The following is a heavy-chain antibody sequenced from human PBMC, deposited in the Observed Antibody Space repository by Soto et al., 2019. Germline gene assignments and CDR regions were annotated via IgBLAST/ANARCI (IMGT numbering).Heavy chain of an antibody. CDR3: SEDEPMIVVVLLNFDF. CDR2: ISGSGGST. V-gene: IGHV3-23*01. Sequence: PGGSLRLSCAASGFTFSSYAMSWVRQAPGKGPEWVSAISGSGGSTYYADSVKGRFTISRDNSKNTLYLQRNNLRAEDTALYYCSEDEPMIVVVLLNFDFWGQGTLVTVSS. CDR1: GFTFSSYA. D-gene: IGHD3-22*01. J-gene: IGHJ4*02.